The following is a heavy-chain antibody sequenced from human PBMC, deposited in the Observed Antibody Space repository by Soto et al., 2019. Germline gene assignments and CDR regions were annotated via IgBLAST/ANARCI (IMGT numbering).Heavy chain of an antibody. V-gene: IGHV3-23*01. J-gene: IGHJ6*03. CDR1: GFTFSSYA. CDR2: ISGSGGST. CDR3: AKDLQDYYYYYYMDV. Sequence: GGSLRLSCAASGFTFSSYAMSWVRQTPGKGLEWVSAISGSGGSTYYADSVKGRFTISRDNSKNTLYLQMNSLRAEDTAVYYCAKDLQDYYYYYYMDVWGKGTTVTV.